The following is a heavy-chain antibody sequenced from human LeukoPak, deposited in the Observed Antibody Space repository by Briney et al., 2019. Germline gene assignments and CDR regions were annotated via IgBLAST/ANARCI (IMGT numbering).Heavy chain of an antibody. CDR1: GGSISSYY. Sequence: SETLSLTCTVSGGSISSYYWSWIRQPPGKGLEWIGYIYYSGSTNYNPSLKSRVTISVDTSKNQFSLKLSSVTAADTAVYYCARTSQVVRGVIVDRGQGTLVTVSS. D-gene: IGHD3-10*01. CDR3: ARTSQVVRGVIVD. V-gene: IGHV4-59*08. J-gene: IGHJ4*02. CDR2: IYYSGST.